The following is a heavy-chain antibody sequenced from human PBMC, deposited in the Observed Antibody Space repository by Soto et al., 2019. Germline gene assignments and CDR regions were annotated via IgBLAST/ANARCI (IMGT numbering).Heavy chain of an antibody. CDR3: VSGRRGIMYFYYGMDV. CDR2: VTPLFGTT. V-gene: IGHV1-69*01. J-gene: IGHJ6*02. Sequence: QVQLVQSGAEVKNPGSSVKVSFKASGGSFSSYPINWVRQAPGQGLDWMGGVTPLFGTTKYAQKFQGRVTITAEESTNTAYMELGGLRPEDTALYYCVSGRRGIMYFYYGMDVWGPGTTVIVSS. CDR1: GGSFSSYP.